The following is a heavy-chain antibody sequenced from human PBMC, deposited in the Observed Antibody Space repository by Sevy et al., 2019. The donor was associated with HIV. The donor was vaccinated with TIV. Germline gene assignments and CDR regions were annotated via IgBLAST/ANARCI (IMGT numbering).Heavy chain of an antibody. V-gene: IGHV3-33*01. Sequence: GGSLRLSCAASGFTFSSYGMHWVRQAPGKGPEWVAIIWYDGSNKKYADSVKGRFSISRDNSKNTLYLQMNSLRAEDTAVYYCAREGIAVAGIGYYFDYWGQGTLVTVSS. J-gene: IGHJ4*02. CDR2: IWYDGSNK. CDR3: AREGIAVAGIGYYFDY. D-gene: IGHD6-19*01. CDR1: GFTFSSYG.